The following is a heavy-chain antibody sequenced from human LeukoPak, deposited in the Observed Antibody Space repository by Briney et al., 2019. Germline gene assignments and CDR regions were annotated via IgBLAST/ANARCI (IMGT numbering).Heavy chain of an antibody. D-gene: IGHD3-10*01. CDR1: GFTFSSYA. V-gene: IGHV3-23*01. CDR3: AKVAHYYGSGSYYEYYFDY. Sequence: GGSLRLSCAASGFTFSSYAMSWVRQAPGKGLEWVSAISGSGGSTYYADSVKGRFTISRDNSKNTLYLQMNSLRAEDTAVYYCAKVAHYYGSGSYYEYYFDYWGQGTMVTVSS. J-gene: IGHJ4*02. CDR2: ISGSGGST.